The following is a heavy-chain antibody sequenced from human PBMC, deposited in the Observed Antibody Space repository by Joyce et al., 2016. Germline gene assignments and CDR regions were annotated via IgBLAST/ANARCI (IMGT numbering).Heavy chain of an antibody. CDR2: INHRGST. CDR1: GGSISSYY. J-gene: IGHJ4*02. D-gene: IGHD3-3*01. CDR3: ARGNDYDYWSGYEAHYFDY. Sequence: QVQLQESGPGLVKPSETLSLSCTVSGGSISSYYWSWIRQPPGKGLEWIGYINHRGSTNYHPSLKSRVTIAVDTSKNEFSLKMTSVTAADTAVYYCARGNDYDYWSGYEAHYFDYWGQGTLVTVSS. V-gene: IGHV4-59*01.